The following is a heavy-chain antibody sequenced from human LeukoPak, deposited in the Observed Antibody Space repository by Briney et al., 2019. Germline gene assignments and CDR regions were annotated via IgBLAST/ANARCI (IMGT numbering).Heavy chain of an antibody. CDR3: AAGVTANEC. D-gene: IGHD2-21*02. CDR1: GFTFSSSA. V-gene: IGHV1-58*01. J-gene: IGHJ4*02. Sequence: ASVKVSWKTSGFTFSSSAVQWVRQARGQSLEWIGWIVVGSGDTDYAQKFQERVTITRDMSTSTAYMELNSLRFEDMAVYYCAAGVTANECWGQGTLVTVSS. CDR2: IVVGSGDT.